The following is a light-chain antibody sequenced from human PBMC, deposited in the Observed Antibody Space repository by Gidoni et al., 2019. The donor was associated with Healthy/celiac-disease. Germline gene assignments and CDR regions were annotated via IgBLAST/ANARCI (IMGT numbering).Light chain of an antibody. CDR2: GKN. CDR3: NSRDSSSNHLWV. V-gene: IGLV3-19*01. CDR1: SLRSYY. J-gene: IGLJ3*02. Sequence: SSELTQDPAVSVALGQTVRITCQGDSLRSYYASWYQQKPGQAPVLVIYGKNNRPSGIPDRFSGSSSGNTASLTITGAQAEDEADYYCNSRDSSSNHLWVFGGGTKLTVL.